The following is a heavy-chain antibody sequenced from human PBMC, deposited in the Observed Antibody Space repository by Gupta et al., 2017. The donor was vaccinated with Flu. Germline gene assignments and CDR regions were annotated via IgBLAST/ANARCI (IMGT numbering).Heavy chain of an antibody. J-gene: IGHJ5*02. D-gene: IGHD3-3*01. CDR1: GGSFSGYY. V-gene: IGHV4-34*02. CDR3: ARLRPLLRFLAA. Sequence: QVQLQQWGAGLLKPSETLSLTCAVYGGSFSGYYWSWSRQSPGKGLEWIGEINHSGDTNYNPSLKSRITISVDTSRSQFSLNLTSVTAADTAVYYCARLRPLLRFLAAWGQGTQVTVSS. CDR2: INHSGDT.